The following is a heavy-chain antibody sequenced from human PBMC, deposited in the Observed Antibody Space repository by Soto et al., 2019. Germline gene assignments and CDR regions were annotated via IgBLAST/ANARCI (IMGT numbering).Heavy chain of an antibody. CDR2: IYHAGSP. Sequence: QVQLQESGPGLVKASGTLSLTCVVSGGSIRSSSWWTWLRQSPGKGLEWIGEIYHAGSPNYNPSFQSRVTISADNSKNSFSLKMTSVIAADTAKYYCARASLFRGDFDIWGQGTAVTVSS. J-gene: IGHJ3*02. CDR3: ARASLFRGDFDI. V-gene: IGHV4-4*02. CDR1: GGSIRSSSW. D-gene: IGHD2-21*01.